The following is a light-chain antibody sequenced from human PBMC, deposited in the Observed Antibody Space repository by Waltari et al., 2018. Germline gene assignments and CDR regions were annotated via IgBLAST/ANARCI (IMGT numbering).Light chain of an antibody. V-gene: IGLV2-14*03. CDR3: SSYTSNNAV. CDR2: DVS. Sequence: QSALTQPASVSGSPGQSITVSCTGISIYVGIHNFVSWYQHHPGKAPKVVIYDVSYRPSGVSDRFSGSKSGNTASLTISGLQAEDEADYYCSSYTSNNAVFGGGTKLTVL. CDR1: SIYVGIHNF. J-gene: IGLJ3*02.